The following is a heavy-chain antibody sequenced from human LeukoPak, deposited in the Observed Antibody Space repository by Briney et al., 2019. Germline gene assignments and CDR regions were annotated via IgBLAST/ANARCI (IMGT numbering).Heavy chain of an antibody. D-gene: IGHD3-22*01. Sequence: GGSLRLSCAASGFTFSSYGMSWVRQAPGKGLEWVSAISGSGGSTYYADSVEGRFTISRDNSKNTLYLQMNSLRAEDTAVYYCAKVLPDYYDSSGPFDYWGQGTLVTVSS. CDR2: ISGSGGST. V-gene: IGHV3-23*01. CDR1: GFTFSSYG. CDR3: AKVLPDYYDSSGPFDY. J-gene: IGHJ4*02.